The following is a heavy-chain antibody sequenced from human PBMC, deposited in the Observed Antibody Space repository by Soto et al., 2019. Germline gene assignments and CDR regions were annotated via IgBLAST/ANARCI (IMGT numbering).Heavy chain of an antibody. CDR3: ARYSYGGDNWFDP. D-gene: IGHD5-18*01. CDR1: GGSISSGGYY. V-gene: IGHV4-31*03. J-gene: IGHJ5*02. Sequence: SETLSLTCTVSGGSISSGGYYWSWIRQHPGKGLEWIGYIYYSGSTYYNPSLKSRVTISVDTSKNQFSLKLSSVTAADTAVYYCARYSYGGDNWFDPWGQGTLVTVSS. CDR2: IYYSGST.